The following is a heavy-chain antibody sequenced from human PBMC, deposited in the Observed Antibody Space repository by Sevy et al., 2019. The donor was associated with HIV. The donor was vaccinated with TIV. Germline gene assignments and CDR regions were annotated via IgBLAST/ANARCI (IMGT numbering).Heavy chain of an antibody. CDR2: INHSGST. V-gene: IGHV4-34*01. CDR3: ARVDTAMATGDY. D-gene: IGHD5-18*01. CDR1: GGSFSGYY. Sequence: SETLSLTCAVYGGSFSGYYWSWIRQPTGKGLEWIGEINHSGSTNYNPSLKSRVTISVDTSKNQFSLKLSSVTAADTAVYYCARVDTAMATGDYWGQGTLVTVSS. J-gene: IGHJ4*02.